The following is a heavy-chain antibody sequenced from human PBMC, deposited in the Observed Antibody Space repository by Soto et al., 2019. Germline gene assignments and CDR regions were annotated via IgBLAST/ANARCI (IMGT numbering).Heavy chain of an antibody. CDR3: ARIRGTRNIAVALHIDY. CDR1: GGSISSSNW. CDR2: IYHSGST. V-gene: IGHV4-4*02. J-gene: IGHJ4*02. Sequence: QVQLQESGPGLVKPSGTLSLTCAVSGGSISSSNWWSWVRQPPGKGLEWIGEIYHSGSTNYNPSLKSRVNISVDKSKNQFSLKLSSVTAADTAVYYCARIRGTRNIAVALHIDYWGQGTLVTVSS. D-gene: IGHD6-19*01.